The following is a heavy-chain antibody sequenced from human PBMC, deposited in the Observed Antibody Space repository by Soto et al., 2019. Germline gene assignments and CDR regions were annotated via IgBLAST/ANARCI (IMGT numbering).Heavy chain of an antibody. CDR2: ISGSGGST. V-gene: IGHV3-23*01. D-gene: IGHD2-15*01. Sequence: PGGSLRLSCAASGFTFSSYAMSWVRQAPGKGLEWVSAISGSGGSTYYADSVKGRFTISRDNSKNTLYLQMNSLRAEDTAVYYCARFCSGGSCYSKHHFDYWGQGTLVTVSS. J-gene: IGHJ4*02. CDR1: GFTFSSYA. CDR3: ARFCSGGSCYSKHHFDY.